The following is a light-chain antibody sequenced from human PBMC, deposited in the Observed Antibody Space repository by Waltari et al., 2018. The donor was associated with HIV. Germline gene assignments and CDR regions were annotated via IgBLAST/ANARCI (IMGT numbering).Light chain of an antibody. CDR3: AAWDDSLNGYV. CDR2: SNN. J-gene: IGLJ1*01. Sequence: QSVLTQPPSASGTPGQRVTIPCSGIGAIIETNTVNCYQQLPGTAPKHLSYSNNQRPSGVPDRFSGSKSGTSASLAISGLQSEDEADYYCAAWDDSLNGYVFGTGTKVTVL. V-gene: IGLV1-44*01. CDR1: GAIIETNT.